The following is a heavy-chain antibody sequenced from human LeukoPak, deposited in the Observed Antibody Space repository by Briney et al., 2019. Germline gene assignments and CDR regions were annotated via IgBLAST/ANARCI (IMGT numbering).Heavy chain of an antibody. D-gene: IGHD6-19*01. V-gene: IGHV5-51*01. CDR1: GYTFTNYW. J-gene: IGHJ4*02. CDR2: IHPGDSDT. CDR3: AGRSSSGWYFDY. Sequence: GESLKISCKGSGYTFTNYWIGWVRQMPGKGLEWMGIIHPGDSDTRYSPSFQGQVTISVDKSVSAAYLQSSSLQASDTAMYFSAGRSSSGWYFDYWGQGTLVTVSS.